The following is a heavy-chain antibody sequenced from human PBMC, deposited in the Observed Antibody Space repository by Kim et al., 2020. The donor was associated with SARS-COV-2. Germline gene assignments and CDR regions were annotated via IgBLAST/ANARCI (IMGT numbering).Heavy chain of an antibody. CDR1: GFTFSSYA. J-gene: IGHJ5*02. D-gene: IGHD2-15*01. Sequence: GGSLRLSCAASGFTFSSYAMHWVRQAPGKGLEWVAVIWYDGSNKYYADSVKGRFTISRDNSKNTLYLQMNSLRAEDTAVYYCAKSPRAVVVAATLRWFDP. V-gene: IGHV3-33*06. CDR3: AKSPRAVVVAATLRWFDP. CDR2: IWYDGSNK.